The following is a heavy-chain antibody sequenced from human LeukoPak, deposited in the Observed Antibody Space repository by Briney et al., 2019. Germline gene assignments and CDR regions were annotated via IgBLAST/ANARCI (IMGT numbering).Heavy chain of an antibody. J-gene: IGHJ6*03. CDR2: VNHSGST. D-gene: IGHD5-12*01. CDR3: ARGEGVATTHLYYYYYMDV. Sequence: PSETLSLTCAVYGGSFSGYYWSWIRQPPGKGLEWIGEVNHSGSTNYNPSLKSRVTISVDTSKNQFSLKLSSVTAADTAVYYCARGEGVATTHLYYYYYMDVWGKGTTVTVSS. CDR1: GGSFSGYY. V-gene: IGHV4-34*01.